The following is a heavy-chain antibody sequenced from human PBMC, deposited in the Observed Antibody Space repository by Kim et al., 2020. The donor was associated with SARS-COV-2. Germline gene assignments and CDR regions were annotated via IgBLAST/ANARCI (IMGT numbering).Heavy chain of an antibody. CDR2: ISAYNGNT. J-gene: IGHJ6*02. CDR1: GYTFTSYG. V-gene: IGHV1-18*01. D-gene: IGHD3-9*01. Sequence: ASVKVSCKASGYTFTSYGISWVRQAPGQGLEWMGWISAYNGNTNYAQKLQGRVTMTTDTSTSTAYMELRSLRSDDTAVYYCARADYDILTGYYPKTHYYYYGMDVWGQGTTVTVSS. CDR3: ARADYDILTGYYPKTHYYYYGMDV.